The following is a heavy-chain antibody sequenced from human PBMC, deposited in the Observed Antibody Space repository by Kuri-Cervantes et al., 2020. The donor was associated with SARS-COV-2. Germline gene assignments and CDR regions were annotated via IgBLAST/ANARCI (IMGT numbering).Heavy chain of an antibody. J-gene: IGHJ1*01. CDR3: ARKAVAGEYFQH. Sequence: GSLRLSCAASGFTFSSYAMHWVRQAPGKGLEWVAVISYDGSNKYYADSVKGRFTISRDNSKNTLYLQMNSLRAEDTAVYYCARKAVAGEYFQHWGQGTLVTVSS. D-gene: IGHD6-19*01. CDR1: GFTFSSYA. CDR2: ISYDGSNK. V-gene: IGHV3-30*04.